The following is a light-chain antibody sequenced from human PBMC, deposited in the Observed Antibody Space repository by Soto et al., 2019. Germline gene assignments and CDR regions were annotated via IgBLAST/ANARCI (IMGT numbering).Light chain of an antibody. J-gene: IGKJ1*01. CDR3: QQSFSTPRT. CDR2: AAS. CDR1: QTISDF. Sequence: DIQMTQSPSSLSASIGDRVTITCRASQTISDFLNWYQQKPGKAPKLLIYAASSLQAGVPSRFSGSGSATTFTLTISGPQPEDFATYSCQQSFSTPRTFGQGTKVEIK. V-gene: IGKV1-39*01.